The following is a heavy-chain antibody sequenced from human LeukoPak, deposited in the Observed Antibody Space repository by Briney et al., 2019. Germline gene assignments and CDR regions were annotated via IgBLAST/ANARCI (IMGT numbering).Heavy chain of an antibody. V-gene: IGHV3-48*03. CDR1: GFTFSNYE. CDR2: ISGSGTTI. J-gene: IGHJ3*02. D-gene: IGHD3-10*01. Sequence: PGGSLRLSCAASGFTFSNYEMNWVRQAPGKGLEWISYISGSGTTIYYADSVKGRFTISRDNAKNSLYLQMNSLRAEDTAVYYCARDLGSGTVNDAFDIWGQGTMVTVSS. CDR3: ARDLGSGTVNDAFDI.